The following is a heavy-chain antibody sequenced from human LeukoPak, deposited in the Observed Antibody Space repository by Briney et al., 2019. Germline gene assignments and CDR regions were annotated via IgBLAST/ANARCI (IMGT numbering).Heavy chain of an antibody. Sequence: GGSLRLSCAASGFTFSSYAMHWVRQAPGKGLEWVAVISYDGSNKYYADSVKGRFTISRDNTKNTLYLQMNSLRTEDTAVYYCARDYDSSGHYDVGYWGQGTLVTVSS. J-gene: IGHJ4*02. D-gene: IGHD3-22*01. CDR3: ARDYDSSGHYDVGY. V-gene: IGHV3-30-3*01. CDR2: ISYDGSNK. CDR1: GFTFSSYA.